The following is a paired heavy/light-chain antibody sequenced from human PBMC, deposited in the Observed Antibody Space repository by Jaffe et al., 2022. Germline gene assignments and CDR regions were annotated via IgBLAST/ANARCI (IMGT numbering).Heavy chain of an antibody. D-gene: IGHD2-8*01. CDR3: ASRQEVYATGGAFDI. CDR2: INPSGGST. V-gene: IGHV1-46*03. Sequence: QVQLVQSGAEVKKPGASVKVSCKASGYTFTSYYMHWVRQAPGQGLEWMGIINPSGGSTSYAQKFQGRVTMTRDTSTSTVYMELSSLRSEDTAVYYCASRQEVYATGGAFDIWGQGTMVTVSS. J-gene: IGHJ3*02. CDR1: GYTFTSYY.
Light chain of an antibody. CDR1: QSVSSY. J-gene: IGKJ4*01. V-gene: IGKV3-11*01. CDR2: DAS. Sequence: EIVLTQSPATLSLSPGERATLSCRASQSVSSYLAWYQQKPGQAPRLLIYDASNRATGIPARFSGSGSGTDFTLTISSLEPEDFAVYYCQQRSNWPRASFGGGTKVEIK. CDR3: QQRSNWPRAS.